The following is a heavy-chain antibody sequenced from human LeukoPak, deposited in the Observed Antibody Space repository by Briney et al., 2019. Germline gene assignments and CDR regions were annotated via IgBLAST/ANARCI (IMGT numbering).Heavy chain of an antibody. V-gene: IGHV1-46*01. CDR2: INPSGGST. D-gene: IGHD1-26*01. CDR1: GYTFTSYY. Sequence: ASVKVSCKASGYTFTSYYMHWVRQAPGQGLEWMGIINPSGGSTSYAQKFQGRVTMTRDTSTSTVYMELSSLRSEDTAVYYCARFPAQWELLRPYYYYGMDVWGQGTTVTVSS. CDR3: ARFPAQWELLRPYYYYGMDV. J-gene: IGHJ6*02.